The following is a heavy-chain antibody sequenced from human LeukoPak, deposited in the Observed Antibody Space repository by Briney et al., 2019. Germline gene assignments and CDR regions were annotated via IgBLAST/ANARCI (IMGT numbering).Heavy chain of an antibody. V-gene: IGHV1-2*02. J-gene: IGHJ4*02. CDR3: ARENSSGWYYFDY. Sequence: ASVKVSCKASGYTFTGYYMHWVRQATGQGLEWMGWINPNSGGTNYAQKFQGRVTMTRDTSISTAYMELSRLRSDDTAVYYCARENSSGWYYFDYWGQGTLVTVSS. CDR1: GYTFTGYY. D-gene: IGHD6-19*01. CDR2: INPNSGGT.